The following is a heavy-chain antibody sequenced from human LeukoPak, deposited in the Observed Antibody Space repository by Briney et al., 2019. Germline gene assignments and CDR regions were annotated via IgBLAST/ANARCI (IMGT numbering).Heavy chain of an antibody. CDR2: IYSGGST. Sequence: GGSLRLSCAASGFTVSSNYMSWVRQAPGKGLEWVSVIYSGGSTYYADSVKGRFTISRDNSKNTLYLQMNSLRAEDTAVYYRARVFSGYDYFWGQGTLVTVSS. J-gene: IGHJ4*02. V-gene: IGHV3-53*01. CDR1: GFTVSSNY. D-gene: IGHD5-12*01. CDR3: ARVFSGYDYF.